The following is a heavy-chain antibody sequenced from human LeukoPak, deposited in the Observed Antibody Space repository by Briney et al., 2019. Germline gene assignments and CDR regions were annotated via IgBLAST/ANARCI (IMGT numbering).Heavy chain of an antibody. CDR1: GYTFTGYY. Sequence: GASVKVSCKASGYTFTGYYMHWARQAPGQGLEWMGWINPNSGGTNYAQKFQGWVTMTRDTSISTAYMELSRLRSDDTAVYYCARANDYYFHYYFDYWGQGTLVTVSS. CDR2: INPNSGGT. CDR3: ARANDYYFHYYFDY. J-gene: IGHJ4*02. D-gene: IGHD2-21*02. V-gene: IGHV1-2*04.